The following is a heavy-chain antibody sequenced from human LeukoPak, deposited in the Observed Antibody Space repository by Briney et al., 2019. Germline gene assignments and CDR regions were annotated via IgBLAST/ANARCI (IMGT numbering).Heavy chain of an antibody. D-gene: IGHD3-22*01. V-gene: IGHV1-18*01. CDR3: ARDHPMYYYDTSGNPLFDY. J-gene: IGHJ4*02. CDR1: AYTFTSYG. CDR2: ISAYNGNT. Sequence: GASVKVSCKASAYTFTSYGISWVRQAPGQGLEWMGWISAYNGNTNYAQKVQGRVTMTTDTSTSTAYMELRSLRSDDTAVYYCARDHPMYYYDTSGNPLFDYWGQGTLVTVSS.